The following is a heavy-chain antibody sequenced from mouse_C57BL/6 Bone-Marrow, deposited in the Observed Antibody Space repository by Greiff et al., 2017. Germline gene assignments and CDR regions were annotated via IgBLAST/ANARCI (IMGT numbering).Heavy chain of an antibody. Sequence: QVQLKQSGAELARPGASVKLSCKASGYTFTSYGISWVKQRTGQGLEWIGEIYPRSGNTYYNEKFKGKATLTADKSSSTAYMELRSLTSEDSAVYFCARKEALYGPFDYWGQGTTLTVSS. D-gene: IGHD1-1*02. CDR2: IYPRSGNT. J-gene: IGHJ2*01. V-gene: IGHV1-81*01. CDR3: ARKEALYGPFDY. CDR1: GYTFTSYG.